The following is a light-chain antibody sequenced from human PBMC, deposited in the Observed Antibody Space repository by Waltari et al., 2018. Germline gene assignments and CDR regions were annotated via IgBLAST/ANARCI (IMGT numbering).Light chain of an antibody. CDR2: EDN. CDR1: SGSIASNY. J-gene: IGLJ2*01. V-gene: IGLV6-57*03. CDR3: QSYDSSNVV. Sequence: NFMLTQPHSVSESPGTTVTISCTRSSGSIASNYVQWYQQRPGSAPTTVIYEDNQIPSGVPDRFSGSIDSSSNSASLTISGLKTEDEADYYCQSYDSSNVVFGGGTKLTVL.